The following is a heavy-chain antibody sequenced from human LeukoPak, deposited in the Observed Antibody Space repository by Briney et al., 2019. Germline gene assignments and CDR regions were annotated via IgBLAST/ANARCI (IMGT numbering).Heavy chain of an antibody. CDR1: GGSISRGGYY. CDR3: ARDLSVSGYGDYGVDP. D-gene: IGHD4-17*01. V-gene: IGHV4-31*03. J-gene: IGHJ5*02. Sequence: SETLSLTCTVSGGSISRGGYYWSWIRQHPGKGLEWIGYIYYSGSTYYNPSLKSRVTISVDTSKNQFSLKLSSVTAADTAVYYCARDLSVSGYGDYGVDPWGQGTLVTVSS. CDR2: IYYSGST.